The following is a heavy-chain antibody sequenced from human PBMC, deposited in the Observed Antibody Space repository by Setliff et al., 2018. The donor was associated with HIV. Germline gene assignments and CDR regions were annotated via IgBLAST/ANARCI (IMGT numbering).Heavy chain of an antibody. V-gene: IGHV3-30*02. J-gene: IGHJ4*02. CDR2: IRFDGSYK. Sequence: PGGSLRLSCVASRFSLFRDYGMYWVRQAPGKGLEWVAFIRFDGSYKYYADSVKGRFTISRDNAKNSLYLQMNSLRAEDTALYYCARVISSGWYLDSPSPFDYWGQGTLVTVSS. CDR1: RFSLFRDYG. CDR3: ARVISSGWYLDSPSPFDY. D-gene: IGHD6-19*01.